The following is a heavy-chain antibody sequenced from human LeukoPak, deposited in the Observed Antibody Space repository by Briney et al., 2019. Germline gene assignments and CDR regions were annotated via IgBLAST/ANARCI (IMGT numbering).Heavy chain of an antibody. Sequence: PSETLSLTCTVSGGSISSSSYYWGWIRQPPGKGLEWIGSIYYSGSTYYNPSLKSRVTISVDTSKNQFSLKLSSVTAADTAVYYCARGGSHCSGGSCYSLDWFDPWGQGTLVTVSS. D-gene: IGHD2-15*01. J-gene: IGHJ5*02. CDR2: IYYSGST. V-gene: IGHV4-39*07. CDR1: GGSISSSSYY. CDR3: ARGGSHCSGGSCYSLDWFDP.